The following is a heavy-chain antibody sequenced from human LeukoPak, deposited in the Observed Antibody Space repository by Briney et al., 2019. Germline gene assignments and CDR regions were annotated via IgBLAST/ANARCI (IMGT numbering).Heavy chain of an antibody. CDR2: IYYSGST. J-gene: IGHJ4*02. D-gene: IGHD3-22*01. CDR1: GGSISSYY. V-gene: IGHV4-59*01. Sequence: PSETLSLTCTVSGGSISSYYWSWIRQPPGKGLEWIGYIYYSGSTNYNPSLKSRVTISVDTSKNQFSLKLSSVTAADTAVYYCARATYYYDSSGPIDYWGQGTLATVSS. CDR3: ARATYYYDSSGPIDY.